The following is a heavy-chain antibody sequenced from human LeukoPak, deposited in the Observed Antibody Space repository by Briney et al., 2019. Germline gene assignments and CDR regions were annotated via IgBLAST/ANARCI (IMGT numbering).Heavy chain of an antibody. CDR2: ISSNRSSI. V-gene: IGHV3-64D*06. J-gene: IGHJ3*01. Sequence: SGGSLRLSCSASGFTFSSYAMHWVRQAPGKGLEYVSYISSNRSSIYYADSVKGRFTISRDNSKNTLYLQMNSLRDEDTAVYYCVGSYLYAFDLWGQGTMVTVS. CDR1: GFTFSSYA. CDR3: VGSYLYAFDL. D-gene: IGHD2-15*01.